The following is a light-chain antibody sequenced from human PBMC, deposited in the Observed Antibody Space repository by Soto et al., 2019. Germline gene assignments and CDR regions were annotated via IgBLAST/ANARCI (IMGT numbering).Light chain of an antibody. CDR2: DAS. J-gene: IGKJ1*01. Sequence: DIQMTQSPSTLSASVGDRVTITCRASQSISSWVAWYQQKPGKAPKLLIYDASSLESGVPSRFSGSGSRTEITLTISSLQPDDFATYYCQQYNSYWTFGQGTKVEIK. CDR3: QQYNSYWT. CDR1: QSISSW. V-gene: IGKV1-5*01.